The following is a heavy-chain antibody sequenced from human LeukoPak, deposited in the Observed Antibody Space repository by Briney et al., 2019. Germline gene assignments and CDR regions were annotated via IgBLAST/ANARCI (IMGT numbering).Heavy chain of an antibody. CDR2: ISGSGGST. D-gene: IGHD6-13*01. Sequence: GGSLRLSCAASGFTFSSYALSWVRQAPGKGLEWVSAISGSGGSTDYADSVKGRFTISRDNSKSTLYLRMNSLRVEDTAVYYCATDSSSWYFDSWGQGTLVTVSS. J-gene: IGHJ4*02. CDR1: GFTFSSYA. CDR3: ATDSSSWYFDS. V-gene: IGHV3-23*01.